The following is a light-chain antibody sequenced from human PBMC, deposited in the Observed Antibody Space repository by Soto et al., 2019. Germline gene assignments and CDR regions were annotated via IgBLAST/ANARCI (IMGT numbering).Light chain of an antibody. CDR2: DAS. CDR3: QQYRT. J-gene: IGKJ2*01. CDR1: QDISNY. Sequence: DIQMTQSPSSLSASVGDRVTTTCQASQDISNYLKWYQQKPGKAPKLLIHDASKLETGVPSRFSGSGSGTDFTFTISSLQPEVIATYYCQQYRTFGQGTKLEIK. V-gene: IGKV1-33*01.